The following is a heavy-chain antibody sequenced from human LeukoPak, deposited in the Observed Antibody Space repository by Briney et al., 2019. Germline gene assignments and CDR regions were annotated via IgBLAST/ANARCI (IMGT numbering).Heavy chain of an antibody. V-gene: IGHV3-7*01. D-gene: IGHD5-12*01. CDR3: AKDSPGYGAYVS. Sequence: GGSLRLSCAASGFTFSTYWMTWVRQAPGKGLEWVANIKEDGSREYYVDSVKGRFTISRDNAKNSLYLQMDSLTAEDTAVYYCAKDSPGYGAYVSWGQGTLVSVSS. J-gene: IGHJ1*01. CDR2: IKEDGSRE. CDR1: GFTFSTYW.